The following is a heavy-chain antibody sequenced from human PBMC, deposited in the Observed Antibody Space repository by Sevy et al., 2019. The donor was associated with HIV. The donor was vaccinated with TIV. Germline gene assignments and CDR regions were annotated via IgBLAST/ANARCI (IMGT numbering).Heavy chain of an antibody. D-gene: IGHD6-13*01. CDR1: GGSISSSSYY. Sequence: SETLSLTCTVSGGSISSSSYYWGWIRQPPGKGLEWIGSIYYSGSTYYNPSLKSRVTISVDTSKNQFSLKLSSVTAADTAVYYCARRDSSRCYYYGMDVWGQGTTVTVSS. CDR3: ARRDSSRCYYYGMDV. V-gene: IGHV4-39*01. CDR2: IYYSGST. J-gene: IGHJ6*02.